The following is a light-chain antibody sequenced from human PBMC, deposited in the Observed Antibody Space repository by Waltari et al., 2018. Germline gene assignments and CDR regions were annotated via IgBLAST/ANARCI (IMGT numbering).Light chain of an antibody. CDR1: NIESKS. Sequence: SYVLTQPPSVSVAPGQTARISCGGNNIESKSVHWYQQKPGQAPVLVVYEDGDRPSGIPERFSGSNSGNTATLTISRGEAGDEADYYCQVWDSNSDHLYVFGTGTEVTVL. CDR3: QVWDSNSDHLYV. CDR2: EDG. J-gene: IGLJ1*01. V-gene: IGLV3-21*02.